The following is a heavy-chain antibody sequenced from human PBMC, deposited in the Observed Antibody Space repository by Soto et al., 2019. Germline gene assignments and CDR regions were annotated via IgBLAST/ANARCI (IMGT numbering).Heavy chain of an antibody. D-gene: IGHD3-22*01. CDR3: ARGVYDSSGYKVDY. Sequence: EVQLVESGGGLVKPGGSLRLSCAASGFTFSSYSMNWVRQSPGKGLEWVSSISSSSSYIYYADSVKGRFTISRDNAKNSLYLQRNSLRAEDTAVYYCARGVYDSSGYKVDYWGQGTLVTVSS. J-gene: IGHJ4*02. V-gene: IGHV3-21*01. CDR2: ISSSSSYI. CDR1: GFTFSSYS.